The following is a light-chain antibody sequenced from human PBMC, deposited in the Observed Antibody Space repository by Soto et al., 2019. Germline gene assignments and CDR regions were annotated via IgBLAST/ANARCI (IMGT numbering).Light chain of an antibody. V-gene: IGKV3-15*01. Sequence: EIVMTQSPATLSVSPGERATLSCRASQSVSSYLAWYQQKPGQAPRLLIYGASTRATGIPARFSGSGSGTEFTLTISSLQSEDFAVYYCQQYATWPPWTFGQGTKVEIK. CDR2: GAS. J-gene: IGKJ1*01. CDR1: QSVSSY. CDR3: QQYATWPPWT.